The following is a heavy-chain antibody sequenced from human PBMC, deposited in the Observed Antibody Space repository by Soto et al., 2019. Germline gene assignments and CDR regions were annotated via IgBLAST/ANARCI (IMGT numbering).Heavy chain of an antibody. J-gene: IGHJ6*02. CDR2: ISYSGTT. Sequence: QLQLQESGPGLVKPSETLSLTCTVSGGSISSSNYYWGWIRQPPGKGLEWIGSISYSGTTYYNPSLKSRVTISVDTYKNQFSLKLSSVTAADTSVYYCARRSGYNFYYNYYGMDVWGQGTTVTVSS. CDR3: ARRSGYNFYYNYYGMDV. D-gene: IGHD3-22*01. V-gene: IGHV4-39*01. CDR1: GGSISSSNYY.